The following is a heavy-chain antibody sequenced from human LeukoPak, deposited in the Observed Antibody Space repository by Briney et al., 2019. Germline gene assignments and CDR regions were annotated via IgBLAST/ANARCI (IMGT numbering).Heavy chain of an antibody. J-gene: IGHJ4*02. CDR3: ARHTGATAGHYFDY. Sequence: SETLSLTCTVSGGSISTYYWSWIRQPPGKGLEWIGYISYSGSTNYNPSLKSRVTISVDTSKNQFSLKLGSVTAADTAVYYCARHTGATAGHYFDYWGQGTLVTVSS. D-gene: IGHD4-11*01. CDR2: ISYSGST. CDR1: GGSISTYY. V-gene: IGHV4-59*08.